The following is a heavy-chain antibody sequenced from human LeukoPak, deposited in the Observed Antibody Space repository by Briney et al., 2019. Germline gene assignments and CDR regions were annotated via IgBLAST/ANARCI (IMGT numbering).Heavy chain of an antibody. CDR3: ARDRELHYYDSSGYPD. V-gene: IGHV4-59*11. J-gene: IGHJ4*02. CDR1: GGSISSHY. CDR2: IYYSGST. D-gene: IGHD3-22*01. Sequence: PSETLSLTCTVSGGSISSHYWSWIRQSPGKGLEWIGYIYYSGSTNYNPSLKSRVTISVDTSKNQFSLKLSSVTAADTAVYYCARDRELHYYDSSGYPDWGQGTLVTVSS.